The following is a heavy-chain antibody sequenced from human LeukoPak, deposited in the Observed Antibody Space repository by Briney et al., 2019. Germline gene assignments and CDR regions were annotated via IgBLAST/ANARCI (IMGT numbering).Heavy chain of an antibody. V-gene: IGHV1-18*01. D-gene: IGHD2-8*01. J-gene: IGHJ4*02. Sequence: ASVKVSCKASGYTFTSYDINWVRQAPGQGPEWMGRISAYNGNTNYAQKFQGTVTMTTDTSTSTAYMELRSLRSDDTAVYYCARDDCTNGVCCIGYWGQGTLVTVSS. CDR3: ARDDCTNGVCCIGY. CDR2: ISAYNGNT. CDR1: GYTFTSYD.